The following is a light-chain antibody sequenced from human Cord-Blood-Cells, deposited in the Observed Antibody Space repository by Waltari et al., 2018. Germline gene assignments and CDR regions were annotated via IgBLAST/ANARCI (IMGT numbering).Light chain of an antibody. V-gene: IGLV2-14*01. CDR3: SSYTSSSTRV. CDR1: SSYVGGYNY. J-gene: IGLJ3*02. CDR2: DVS. Sequence: QSALPQPASVSGSPGQSITISCTGTSSYVGGYNYVSWYQQHPGKAPKLMIYDVSNRPSGVSNRFSGSKSGNTASLTISGLQAEDEADYYCSSYTSSSTRVFGGGTKLTVL.